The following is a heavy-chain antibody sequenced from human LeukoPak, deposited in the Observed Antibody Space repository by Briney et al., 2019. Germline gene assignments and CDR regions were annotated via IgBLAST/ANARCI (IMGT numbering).Heavy chain of an antibody. CDR2: IKPDGGEK. CDR1: GFTFSSYM. Sequence: GESLRLSCAASGFTFSSYMMTWVRQAPGKGLEWVANIKPDGGEKFYVDSVRGRFTISRDNAKNSLYLQMNSLRAEDTAVYYCARQDIVVVPAAVYWGQGTLVTVSS. D-gene: IGHD2-2*01. CDR3: ARQDIVVVPAAVY. V-gene: IGHV3-7*01. J-gene: IGHJ4*02.